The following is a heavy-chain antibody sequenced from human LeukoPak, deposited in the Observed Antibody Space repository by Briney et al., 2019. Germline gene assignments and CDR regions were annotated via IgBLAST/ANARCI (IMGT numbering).Heavy chain of an antibody. J-gene: IGHJ2*01. Sequence: PGGSLRLSCTASGFTLSTFGTHWVRQAPGKGLEWVAVISDDGSNRYYGDSVKGRFTISRDNSKNTLYLQMNSLRAEDTAVYYCAKDADTATIIYWYFDLWGRGTLVTVSS. CDR2: ISDDGSNR. D-gene: IGHD5-18*01. CDR1: GFTLSTFG. CDR3: AKDADTATIIYWYFDL. V-gene: IGHV3-30*18.